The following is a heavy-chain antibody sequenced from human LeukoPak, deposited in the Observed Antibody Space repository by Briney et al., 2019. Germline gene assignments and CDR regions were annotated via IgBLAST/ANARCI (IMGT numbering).Heavy chain of an antibody. CDR2: IYYSGST. Sequence: SETLSLTCTVSGGSISSYYWSWIRQPPGKGLEWIGHIYYSGSTNYNPSLKSRVTISVDTSKNQFSLKLSSVTAADTAVYYCARFRRNYDILTGYYTSYYMDVWGKGTTVTVSS. V-gene: IGHV4-59*01. CDR1: GGSISSYY. D-gene: IGHD3-9*01. J-gene: IGHJ6*03. CDR3: ARFRRNYDILTGYYTSYYMDV.